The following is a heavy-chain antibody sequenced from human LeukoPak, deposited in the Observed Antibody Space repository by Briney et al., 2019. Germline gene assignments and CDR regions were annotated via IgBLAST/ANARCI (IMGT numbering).Heavy chain of an antibody. CDR3: AKDQAMRFLEWLLTAFDI. D-gene: IGHD3-3*01. Sequence: GGSLRLSCAASGFTFSDYYMSWIRQAPGKGLEWVSYISSSSSYTSYADSVKGRFTISRDNSKNTLYLQMNSLRAEDTAVYYCAKDQAMRFLEWLLTAFDIWGQGTMVTVSS. J-gene: IGHJ3*02. CDR1: GFTFSDYY. CDR2: ISSSSSYT. V-gene: IGHV3-11*05.